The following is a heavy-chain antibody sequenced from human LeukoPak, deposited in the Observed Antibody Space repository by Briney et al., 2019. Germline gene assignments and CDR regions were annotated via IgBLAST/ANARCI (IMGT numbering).Heavy chain of an antibody. Sequence: GGALRLSCAASGFTFRNFWMHWVRQAPGRGLEWVSRISQDGSITNYAGSVKGRFTISRDNARNMVYLQMDSLRTEDTAVYFCVRLLDIDYWGQGTLVTVSS. J-gene: IGHJ4*02. CDR3: VRLLDIDY. CDR1: GFTFRNFW. CDR2: ISQDGSIT. V-gene: IGHV3-74*01. D-gene: IGHD1-1*01.